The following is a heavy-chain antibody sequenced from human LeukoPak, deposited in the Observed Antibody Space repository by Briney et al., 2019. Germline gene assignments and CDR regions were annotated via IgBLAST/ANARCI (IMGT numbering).Heavy chain of an antibody. J-gene: IGHJ5*02. D-gene: IGHD6-13*01. Sequence: PGGSLRLSCAASGFTFSSYWMSWVRQAPGNGLEWVANIKQDGSEKYYVDSVKGRFTISRDNAKNSLYLQMNSLRAEDTAVYYCAREGIAPAGDYWFDPWGQGTLVTVSS. CDR3: AREGIAPAGDYWFDP. CDR1: GFTFSSYW. CDR2: IKQDGSEK. V-gene: IGHV3-7*01.